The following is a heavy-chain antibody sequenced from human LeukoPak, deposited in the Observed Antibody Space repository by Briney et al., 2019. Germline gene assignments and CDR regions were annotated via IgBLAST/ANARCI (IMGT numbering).Heavy chain of an antibody. Sequence: PGGSLRLSCAASGFTFDDYAMHWVRQAPGKGLEWVSLISGDGGSTDYADSVKGRFTISRDNSKNSLYLQMNSLRTEDTALYYCAKDISLWSGPDYWGQGTLVTVSS. V-gene: IGHV3-43*02. J-gene: IGHJ4*02. CDR3: AKDISLWSGPDY. CDR2: ISGDGGST. CDR1: GFTFDDYA. D-gene: IGHD3-3*01.